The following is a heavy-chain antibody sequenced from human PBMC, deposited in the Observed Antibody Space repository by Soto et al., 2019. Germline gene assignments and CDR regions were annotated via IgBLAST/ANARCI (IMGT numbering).Heavy chain of an antibody. Sequence: SETLSLTCAVYGGSFSGYYWSWIRQPPGKGLEWIGEINHSGSTNYNPSLKSRVTISVDTSKNQFSLKLSSVTAADTAVYYCARRVAGSDDAFDIWGQGTMVTVSS. D-gene: IGHD3-10*01. V-gene: IGHV4-34*01. J-gene: IGHJ3*02. CDR2: INHSGST. CDR3: ARRVAGSDDAFDI. CDR1: GGSFSGYY.